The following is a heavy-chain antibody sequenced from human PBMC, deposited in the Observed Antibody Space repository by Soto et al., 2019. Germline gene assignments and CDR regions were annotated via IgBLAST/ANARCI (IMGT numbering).Heavy chain of an antibody. CDR2: VSHDGRNT. Sequence: VQLVESGGGVVQPGRSLRLSCAASGFTFSDYAMHWVRQAPAKGLEWVAVVSHDGRNTHYADSVKGRFTISRDSSKSTVSLEMTSLRAEDTAVYYCVKGRRQGLVTSDFNYWGQGALVTVSS. CDR3: VKGRRQGLVTSDFNY. D-gene: IGHD6-19*01. V-gene: IGHV3-30*18. CDR1: GFTFSDYA. J-gene: IGHJ4*02.